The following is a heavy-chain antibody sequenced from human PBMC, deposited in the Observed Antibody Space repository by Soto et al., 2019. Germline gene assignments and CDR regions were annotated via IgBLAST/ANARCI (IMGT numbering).Heavy chain of an antibody. V-gene: IGHV4-59*12. CDR3: ARKYDDYIWRSSYYYMDV. Sequence: SETLSLTCTVSGGSISSYYWSWIRQPPGKGLEWIGYIYYSGSTNYNPSLKSRVTISVGTSKNQFSLKLSSVTAADTAVYYCARKYDDYIWRSSYYYMDVWGKGTTVTVSS. CDR2: IYYSGST. J-gene: IGHJ6*03. D-gene: IGHD3-16*01. CDR1: GGSISSYY.